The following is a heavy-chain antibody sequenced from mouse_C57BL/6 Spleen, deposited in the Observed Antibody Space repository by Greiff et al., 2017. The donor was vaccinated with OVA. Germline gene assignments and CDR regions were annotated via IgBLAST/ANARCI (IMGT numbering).Heavy chain of an antibody. V-gene: IGHV2-2*01. CDR3: ARRYYDYLYYAMDY. D-gene: IGHD2-4*01. CDR1: GFSLTSYG. CDR2: IWSGGST. Sequence: VMLVESGPGLVQPSQSLSITCTVSGFSLTSYGVHWVRQSPGKGLEWLGVIWSGGSTDYNAAFISRLSISKDNSKSQVFFKMNSLQADDTAIYYCARRYYDYLYYAMDYWGQGTSVTVSS. J-gene: IGHJ4*01.